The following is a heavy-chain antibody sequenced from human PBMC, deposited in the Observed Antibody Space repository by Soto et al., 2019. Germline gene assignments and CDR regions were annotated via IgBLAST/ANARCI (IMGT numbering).Heavy chain of an antibody. D-gene: IGHD6-19*01. V-gene: IGHV4-61*08. CDR1: GAALSSGGYF. CDR2: IYYSGGT. CDR3: PREQSDDNYFDP. J-gene: IGHJ5*02. Sequence: PSETLSLTCTVSGAALSSGGYFYTWVRQPPGKGMEWLGYIYYSGGTNYNPSLKSRVTISLDKSKSQFSLRLISVNAADTNVYYCPREQSDDNYFDPWGQGTLVTVSS.